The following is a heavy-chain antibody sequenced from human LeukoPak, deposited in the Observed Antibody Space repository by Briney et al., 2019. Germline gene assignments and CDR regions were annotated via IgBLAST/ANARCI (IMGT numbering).Heavy chain of an antibody. Sequence: GGSLRLSCAASGFTFGNYAMSWVRQAPGKGLEWVSTISGSGSSTYYVDSVKGRFTISRDNSKNTLYLQLNSLRAEDTAVYYCAKDRYGSGNYGSFDPWGQGTLVTVSS. CDR3: AKDRYGSGNYGSFDP. CDR1: GFTFGNYA. J-gene: IGHJ5*02. D-gene: IGHD3-10*01. CDR2: ISGSGSST. V-gene: IGHV3-23*01.